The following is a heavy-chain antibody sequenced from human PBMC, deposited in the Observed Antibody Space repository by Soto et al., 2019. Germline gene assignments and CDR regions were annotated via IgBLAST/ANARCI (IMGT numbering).Heavy chain of an antibody. D-gene: IGHD6-6*01. Sequence: QVQLVESGGGAVQPGRSLRLSCAASGFTFRTYDMHWVRQAPGKGLEWLAVISNNGINKYYADSVKGRFTISRDNSRDTLFLQMNSLRGEDTAIYYCAKVIRADSTSSNFYYYSGLDVWGQGTTVTVS. CDR2: ISNNGINK. J-gene: IGHJ6*02. V-gene: IGHV3-30*18. CDR3: AKVIRADSTSSNFYYYSGLDV. CDR1: GFTFRTYD.